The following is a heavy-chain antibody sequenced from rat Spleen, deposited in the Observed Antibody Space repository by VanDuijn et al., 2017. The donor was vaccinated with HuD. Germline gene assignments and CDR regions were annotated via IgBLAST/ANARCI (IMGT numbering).Heavy chain of an antibody. J-gene: IGHJ3*01. V-gene: IGHV3-3*01. CDR3: ARSDGVHYYLPFAD. CDR2: INSAGTT. Sequence: EVQLQESGPGLVKPSQSLSLTCSVTGNSIANGYRWNWIRRFPGSKLEWMGYINSAGTTNYNPSLKSRISITRDTSKNRFFLQVNSVSSEDTATYYCARSDGVHYYLPFADWGQGTLVTASS. CDR1: GNSIANGYR. D-gene: IGHD1-1*01.